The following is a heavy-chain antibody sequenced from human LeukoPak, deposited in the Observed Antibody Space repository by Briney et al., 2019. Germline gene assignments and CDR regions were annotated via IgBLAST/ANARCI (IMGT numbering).Heavy chain of an antibody. CDR2: ISYDGSNK. J-gene: IGHJ4*02. CDR3: AKVIAGDIHFDY. V-gene: IGHV3-30*18. Sequence: PGRSLRLSCAASGFTFSSYGMHWVRQAPGKGLEWVAVISYDGSNKYYADSVKGRFTISRDNSKNTLYLQMNSLRAEDTAVYYCAKVIAGDIHFDYWGQGTLVTVSS. CDR1: GFTFSSYG. D-gene: IGHD6-13*01.